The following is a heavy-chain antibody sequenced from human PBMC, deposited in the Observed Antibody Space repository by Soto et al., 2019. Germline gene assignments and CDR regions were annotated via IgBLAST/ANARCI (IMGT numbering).Heavy chain of an antibody. CDR3: AHMYYFGSGSYYTNYYYGMDV. CDR1: GFSLSTSGMC. CDR2: IGWDDDK. Sequence: SGPTLVNPTQTLTLTCTFSGFSLSTSGMCVSWIRQPPGKALEWLALIGWDDDKYYSTSLKTRLTISKDTSKNQVVLTMTNMDPVDTATYYCAHMYYFGSGSYYTNYYYGMDVWGQGTTVTVSS. V-gene: IGHV2-70*12. J-gene: IGHJ6*02. D-gene: IGHD3-10*01.